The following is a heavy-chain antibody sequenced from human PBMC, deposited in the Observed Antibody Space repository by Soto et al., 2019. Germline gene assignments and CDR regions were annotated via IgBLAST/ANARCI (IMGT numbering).Heavy chain of an antibody. Sequence: SETLSLTCTVSGGSISSGGYCWSWIRQHPGKGLEWIGYIYYSGSTYYNPSLKSRVTISVDTSKNQFSLKLSSVTAADTAVYYCARVGYSSGYYRHFDYRGQGTLVTVSS. CDR1: GGSISSGGYC. J-gene: IGHJ4*02. D-gene: IGHD3-22*01. CDR2: IYYSGST. V-gene: IGHV4-31*03. CDR3: ARVGYSSGYYRHFDY.